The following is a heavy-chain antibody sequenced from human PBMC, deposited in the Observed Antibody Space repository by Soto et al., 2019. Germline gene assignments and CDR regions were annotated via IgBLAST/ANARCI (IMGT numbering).Heavy chain of an antibody. CDR2: ISSSSTYM. Sequence: EVQLVESGGGLVKPGGSLRLSCAASGFTFSTYTMNWVRQAPGKGLEWVSSISSSSTYMYYADSLKGRFTISRDNAKNSLYLQMNSLTAEDTAVYFCARDGYSGYEGMDYWGQGTLVTVSS. D-gene: IGHD5-12*01. CDR1: GFTFSTYT. CDR3: ARDGYSGYEGMDY. J-gene: IGHJ4*02. V-gene: IGHV3-21*01.